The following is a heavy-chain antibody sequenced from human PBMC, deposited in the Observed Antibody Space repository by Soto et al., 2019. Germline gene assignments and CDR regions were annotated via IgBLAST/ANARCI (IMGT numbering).Heavy chain of an antibody. J-gene: IGHJ6*02. V-gene: IGHV4-39*01. CDR3: ASAVGYCTNGVCYAYYYYGMDV. CDR2: IYDSGST. Sequence: QLQLQESGPGLVKPSETLSLTCTVSGGSISSSSYYWGWIRQPPGKGLEWIGSIYDSGSTYYNPSLKSRVTISVDTSKNQCSLKLSSVTAADTAVYYCASAVGYCTNGVCYAYYYYGMDVWGQGTTVTVSS. CDR1: GGSISSSSYY. D-gene: IGHD2-8*01.